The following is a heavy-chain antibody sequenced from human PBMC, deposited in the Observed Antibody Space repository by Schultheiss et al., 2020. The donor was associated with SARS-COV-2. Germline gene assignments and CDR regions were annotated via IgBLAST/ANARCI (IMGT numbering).Heavy chain of an antibody. Sequence: GGSLRLSCAASGFTFSSYSMNWVRQAPGKGLEWVAVIWYDGSNKYYADSVKGRFTISRDNSKNTLYLQMNSLRAEDTAVYYCAAQQWPTVRYMDVWGKGTTVTVSS. CDR3: AAQQWPTVRYMDV. V-gene: IGHV3-33*08. CDR1: GFTFSSYS. CDR2: IWYDGSNK. J-gene: IGHJ6*03. D-gene: IGHD6-19*01.